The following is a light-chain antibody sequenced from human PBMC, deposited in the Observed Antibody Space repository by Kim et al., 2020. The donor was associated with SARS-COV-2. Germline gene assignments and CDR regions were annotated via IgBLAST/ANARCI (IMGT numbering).Light chain of an antibody. CDR3: YSATDNNQGV. CDR1: VLARKY. Sequence: SPGQSARITCSGDVLARKYARWVQQKPGQAPVLVIYKDSERPSGIPERFSGSSSGTTVTLTVSGAQVDDEADYYCYSATDNNQGVFGGGTQLTVL. V-gene: IGLV3-27*01. CDR2: KDS. J-gene: IGLJ3*02.